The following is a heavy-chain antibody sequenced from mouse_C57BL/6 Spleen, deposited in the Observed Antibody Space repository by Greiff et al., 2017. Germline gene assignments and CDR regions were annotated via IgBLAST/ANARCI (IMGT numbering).Heavy chain of an antibody. D-gene: IGHD4-1*01. CDR2: IHPNSGST. CDR1: GYTFTSYW. V-gene: IGHV1-64*01. CDR3: ARNWDDYFDY. Sequence: QVQLQQPGAELVKPGASVKLSCKASGYTFTSYWMHWVKQRPGQGLEWIGMIHPNSGSTKYNEKFKSKGTLTIDKASSTAYMPLSSLTSEDSAVYSCARNWDDYFDYWGQGTTLTVSS. J-gene: IGHJ2*01.